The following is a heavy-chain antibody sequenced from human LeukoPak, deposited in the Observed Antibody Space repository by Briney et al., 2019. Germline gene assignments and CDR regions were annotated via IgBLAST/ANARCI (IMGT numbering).Heavy chain of an antibody. CDR1: GITVSGNY. CDR3: AREGPEYYFDY. V-gene: IGHV3-66*02. J-gene: IGHJ4*02. CDR2: IYSGGST. Sequence: GGSLRLSCAVSGITVSGNYMTWVRQAPGKGLDWVSAIYSGGSTYYADSVKGRFTISRDNSKNTLYLQMGSLRAEDMAVYYCAREGPEYYFDYWGQGTLVTVSS.